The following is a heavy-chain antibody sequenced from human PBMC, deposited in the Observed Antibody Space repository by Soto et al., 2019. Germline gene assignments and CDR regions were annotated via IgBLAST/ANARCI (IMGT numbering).Heavy chain of an antibody. CDR2: IYLDDDK. D-gene: IGHD6-13*01. V-gene: IGHV2-5*02. CDR1: GFSLSTSEVG. CDR3: AHSGAGAIAAAGPWFDP. J-gene: IGHJ5*02. Sequence: QITLKESGPTLVKPTQTLTLTCTFSGFSLSTSEVGVGWIRQPPGKALEWLALIYLDDDKRYSPSLKSRVTITKDTSKTQVVVRMTDMDPVDTATYYCAHSGAGAIAAAGPWFDPWGQGTLVTVSS.